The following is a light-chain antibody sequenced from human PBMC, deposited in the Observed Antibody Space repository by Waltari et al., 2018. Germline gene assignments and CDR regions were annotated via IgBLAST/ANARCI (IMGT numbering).Light chain of an antibody. J-gene: IGKJ4*01. CDR1: QSISSW. CDR3: QQYNSHLLT. Sequence: DIQMTQSPSTLSASVGDRVTITCLASQSISSWLAWFQKKPGKAPKPLIYKATTLESGVPSRFSGSGSGTEFTLTITSLQPDDFATYYCQQYNSHLLTFGGGTKVEIK. CDR2: KAT. V-gene: IGKV1-5*03.